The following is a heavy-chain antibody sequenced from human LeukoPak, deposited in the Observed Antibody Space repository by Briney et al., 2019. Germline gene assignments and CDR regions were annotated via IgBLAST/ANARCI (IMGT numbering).Heavy chain of an antibody. Sequence: SETLSLTCTVSGGSILSSSYYWGWIRQPPGKGLEWIGSIYYSGNTDYNPSLKSRVTISVETSKNQFSLKLSSVPAADTAVYYCARDRFDDSSGYYYHYFYYMDVWGKGTTVTVSS. CDR2: IYYSGNT. J-gene: IGHJ6*03. CDR1: GGSILSSSYY. D-gene: IGHD3-22*01. V-gene: IGHV4-39*07. CDR3: ARDRFDDSSGYYYHYFYYMDV.